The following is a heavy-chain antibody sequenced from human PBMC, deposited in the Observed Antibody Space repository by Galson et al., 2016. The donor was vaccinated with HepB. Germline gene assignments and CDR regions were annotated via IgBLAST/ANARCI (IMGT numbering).Heavy chain of an antibody. CDR1: GDSISTDQYY. D-gene: IGHD1-1*01. CDR2: IYYSGST. Sequence: TLSLTCTVSGDSISTDQYYWSWIRQHPGKGLEWIGYIYYSGSTDYTPSLKSRVTMSIDTSKNQFSLKLSSMTAADTAVYYCARARTVGTAPEGLDVWGQGTTVTVSS. CDR3: ARARTVGTAPEGLDV. J-gene: IGHJ6*02. V-gene: IGHV4-31*03.